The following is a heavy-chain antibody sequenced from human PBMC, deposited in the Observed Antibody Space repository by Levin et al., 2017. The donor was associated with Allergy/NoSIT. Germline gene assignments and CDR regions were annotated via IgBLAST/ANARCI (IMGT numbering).Heavy chain of an antibody. J-gene: IGHJ4*02. V-gene: IGHV4-59*08. CDR2: IYYSGST. Sequence: GSLRLSCTVSGGSISSYYWSWIRQPPGKGLEWIGYIYYSGSTNYNPSLKSRVTISVDMSRSQFSLMVNSVTAADTAVYYCARHGYYYDNVDYWGQGTLVTVSS. D-gene: IGHD3-22*01. CDR1: GGSISSYY. CDR3: ARHGYYYDNVDY.